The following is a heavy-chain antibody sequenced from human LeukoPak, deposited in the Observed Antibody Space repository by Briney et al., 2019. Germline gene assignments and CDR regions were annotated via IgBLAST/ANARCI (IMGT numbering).Heavy chain of an antibody. CDR2: ISGSGGST. J-gene: IGHJ3*02. CDR1: GFTFSSYA. Sequence: PGGSLRLSCAASGFTFSSYAMSWVRQAPGKGLEWVSAISGSGGSTYYADSVKGRFTISRDNSKNTLYLQMNSLRAEDTAVYYCAKARYYGSGSYFAFDIWGQGTMVTVSS. CDR3: AKARYYGSGSYFAFDI. V-gene: IGHV3-23*01. D-gene: IGHD3-10*01.